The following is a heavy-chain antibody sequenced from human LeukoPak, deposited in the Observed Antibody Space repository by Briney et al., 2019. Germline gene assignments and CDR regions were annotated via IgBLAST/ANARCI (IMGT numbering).Heavy chain of an antibody. CDR3: ATDAELRGNWFDP. D-gene: IGHD1-7*01. Sequence: ASVKVSCKVSGYTLTELSMHWVRQAPGKGLEWMGGFDPEDGETIYARKFQGRVTMTEDTSTDTAYMELSSLRSEDTAAYYCATDAELRGNWFDPWGQGTLVTVSS. CDR1: GYTLTELS. J-gene: IGHJ5*02. CDR2: FDPEDGET. V-gene: IGHV1-24*01.